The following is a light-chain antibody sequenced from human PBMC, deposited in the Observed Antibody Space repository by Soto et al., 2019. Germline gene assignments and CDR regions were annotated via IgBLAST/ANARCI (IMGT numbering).Light chain of an antibody. Sequence: DIVMTQSPLSLPVTPGEPASIYCRSSQSLLHSNGYNYLDWYLQKPGQSPQLLIYLRSNRASGVPDTFSGSGSGTDFTLKISRVEAEDVGVYYCMQALQTPWTFGPGTKVDIK. CDR3: MQALQTPWT. CDR2: LRS. J-gene: IGKJ1*01. CDR1: QSLLHSNGYNY. V-gene: IGKV2-28*01.